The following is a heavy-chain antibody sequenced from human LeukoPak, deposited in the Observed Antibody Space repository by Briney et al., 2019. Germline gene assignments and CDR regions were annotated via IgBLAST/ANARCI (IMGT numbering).Heavy chain of an antibody. CDR1: GFTFSNAW. J-gene: IGHJ4*02. CDR3: TAERVGDGYSYFPTSKFDD. Sequence: GGSLRHSCAASGFTFSNAWMSWVRQALGEGLEWVGRIKSKTDGGTTDYAAPVNGRFTISRKDSNNTLYLQMNRQTTEHTAVYYCTAERVGDGYSYFPTSKFDDWGQGSLVAVSS. CDR2: IKSKTDGGTT. D-gene: IGHD5-24*01. V-gene: IGHV3-15*01.